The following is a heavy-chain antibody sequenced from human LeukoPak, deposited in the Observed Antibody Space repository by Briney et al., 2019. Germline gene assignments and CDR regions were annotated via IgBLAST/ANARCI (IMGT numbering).Heavy chain of an antibody. J-gene: IGHJ4*02. CDR2: IVNSGGST. Sequence: GGSLRLSCVASGFTFSNYAMSWVRQAPGRGLEWVSAIVNSGGSTYYADSVRGRLTISRVNSKKTVYLQMSSMRGDDTAIYYCAKDRAGYSYGMFDSWGQGTLVTVSS. V-gene: IGHV3-23*01. CDR3: AKDRAGYSYGMFDS. CDR1: GFTFSNYA. D-gene: IGHD5-18*01.